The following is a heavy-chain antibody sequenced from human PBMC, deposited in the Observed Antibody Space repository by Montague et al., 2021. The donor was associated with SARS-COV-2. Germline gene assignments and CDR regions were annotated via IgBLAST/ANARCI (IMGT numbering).Heavy chain of an antibody. D-gene: IGHD6-13*01. CDR2: GNTT. V-gene: IGHV3-23*03. Sequence: GNTTYYAESVRGRVTISRDNSKNTLYLEMNSLRAEDTAIYYCAKDRVPSSSCYDGIDVWGQGTTCIVSS. CDR3: AKDRVPSSSCYDGIDV. J-gene: IGHJ6*02.